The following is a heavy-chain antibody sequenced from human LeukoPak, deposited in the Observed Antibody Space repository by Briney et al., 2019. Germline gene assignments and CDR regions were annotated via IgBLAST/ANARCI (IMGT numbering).Heavy chain of an antibody. CDR2: ISNGASYK. CDR3: ARGPTTIGGAGKGYFDY. Sequence: GGSLRLSCAGSGFTFSDFSMHWVRQATGKGLEWVSSISNGASYKFYADSVKGRFTISRDKAERSVYLQLSSLRTDDTALYYCARGPTTIGGAGKGYFDYWGEEILVLVSP. CDR1: GFTFSDFS. J-gene: IGHJ4*02. D-gene: IGHD6-13*01. V-gene: IGHV3-21*01.